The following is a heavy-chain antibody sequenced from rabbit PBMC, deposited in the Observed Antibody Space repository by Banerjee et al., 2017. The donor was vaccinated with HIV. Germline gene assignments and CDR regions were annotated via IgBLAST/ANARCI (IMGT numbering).Heavy chain of an antibody. V-gene: IGHV1S40*01. D-gene: IGHD4-2*01. CDR1: GFSFSSGLP. J-gene: IGHJ4*01. CDR2: VDTGDGTT. CDR3: ARDHGYAGAAYSTNL. Sequence: QSLEESGGDLVKPGASLTLTCTASGFSFSSGLPMCWVRQAPGKGLEWIASVDTGDGTTYYASWVNGRFTVSLDNAQNTVFLQMTSLTAADTATYFCARDHGYAGAAYSTNLWGPGTLVTVS.